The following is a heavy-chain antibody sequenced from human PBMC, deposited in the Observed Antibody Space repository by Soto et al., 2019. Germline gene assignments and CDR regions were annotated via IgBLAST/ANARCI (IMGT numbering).Heavy chain of an antibody. V-gene: IGHV1-3*01. D-gene: IGHD2-15*01. CDR2: INAGNGNT. J-gene: IGHJ4*02. CDR3: ARISVAVRHLAC. CDR1: GYTFTSYA. Sequence: ASVKVSCKASGYTFTSYAMHWVRQAPGQRLEWMGWINAGNGNTKYSQKFQGRVTITRDTSASTAYMELSSLRSEDTAVYYCARISVAVRHLACWVKATLVTVSS.